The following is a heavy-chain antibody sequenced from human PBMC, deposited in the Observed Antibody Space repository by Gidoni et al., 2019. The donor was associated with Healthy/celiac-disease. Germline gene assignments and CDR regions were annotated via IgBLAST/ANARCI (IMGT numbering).Heavy chain of an antibody. Sequence: QVQLVESGGGVVQTGRSLRPSCAATGFSFSSYGLHWVRQAPGKGLEWVAVISYDGGNKYYADYVKGRFTISRDNSKNTLYLQMNSLRAEDTAVYYCAKETYCDGDYFDYWGQGTLVTVSS. CDR3: AKETYCDGDYFDY. V-gene: IGHV3-30*18. CDR1: GFSFSSYG. CDR2: ISYDGGNK. D-gene: IGHD4-17*01. J-gene: IGHJ4*02.